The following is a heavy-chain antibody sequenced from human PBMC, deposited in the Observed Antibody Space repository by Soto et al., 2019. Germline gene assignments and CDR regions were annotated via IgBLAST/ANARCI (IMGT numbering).Heavy chain of an antibody. CDR2: IYYSGST. J-gene: IGHJ4*02. Sequence: SETLSLTCTVSGGSISSYYWSWIRQPPGKGLEWIGYIYYSGSTNYNPSLKSRVTISVDTSKNQFSLKLSSVTAADTAVYYCARDSGYLLWLDYWGQGTLVTVSS. CDR1: GGSISSYY. D-gene: IGHD2-15*01. V-gene: IGHV4-59*01. CDR3: ARDSGYLLWLDY.